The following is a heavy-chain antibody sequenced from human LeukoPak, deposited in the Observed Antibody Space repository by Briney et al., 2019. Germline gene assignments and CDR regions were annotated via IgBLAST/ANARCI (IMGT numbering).Heavy chain of an antibody. J-gene: IGHJ4*02. CDR3: ARHSSGGSPEVVDY. D-gene: IGHD1-26*01. CDR1: GGSISSYY. V-gene: IGHV4-59*08. CDR2: IYYSGST. Sequence: SETLSLTCTVSGGSISSYYWSWIRQPPGKGLEWIGYIYYSGSTNYNPSLKSRVTISVDTSKNQFSLKLSSVTAADTAVYYCARHSSGGSPEVVDYWGQGTLVTVSS.